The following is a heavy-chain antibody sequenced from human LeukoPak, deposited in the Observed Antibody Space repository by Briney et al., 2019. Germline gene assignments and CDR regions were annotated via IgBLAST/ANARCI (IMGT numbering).Heavy chain of an antibody. J-gene: IGHJ6*02. CDR3: ARLAMVRGASYYYGMDV. CDR2: INHSGST. Sequence: SSETLSLTCAVYGGSFSGYYWSWIRQPPGKGLEWIGEINHSGSTNYNPSLKSRVTISVDTSKNQFSLKLSSVTAADTAVYYCARLAMVRGASYYYGMDVWGQGTTVTVSS. CDR1: GGSFSGYY. V-gene: IGHV4-34*01. D-gene: IGHD3-10*01.